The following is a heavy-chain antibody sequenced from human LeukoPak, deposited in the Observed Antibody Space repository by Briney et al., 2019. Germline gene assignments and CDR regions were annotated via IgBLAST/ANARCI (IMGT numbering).Heavy chain of an antibody. J-gene: IGHJ5*02. D-gene: IGHD3-10*01. CDR2: IYYSGST. V-gene: IGHV4-39*01. CDR1: GGSISSSSYY. Sequence: KPSETLSLTCTVSGGSISSSSYYWGWIRQPPGKGLEWIGSIYYSGSTYYNPSLKSRVTISVDTSKNQFSLKLSTVTAADTAVYYCARELMVRGAGWFDPWGQGTLVTVSS. CDR3: ARELMVRGAGWFDP.